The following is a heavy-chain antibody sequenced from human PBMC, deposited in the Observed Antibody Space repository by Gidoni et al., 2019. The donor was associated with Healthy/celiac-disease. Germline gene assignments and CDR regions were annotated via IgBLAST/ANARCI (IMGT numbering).Heavy chain of an antibody. CDR1: GFTFGDYA. V-gene: IGHV3-9*01. CDR3: AKGRGYFDL. CDR2: ISWNSGSI. J-gene: IGHJ2*01. Sequence: EVQLVESGGGLVQPGRSLRLSCAASGFTFGDYAMYWVRQAPGKGLEWVSGISWNSGSIGYADSVKGRFTISRDNAKNSLYLQMNSLRAEDTALYYCAKGRGYFDLWGRGTLVTVSS.